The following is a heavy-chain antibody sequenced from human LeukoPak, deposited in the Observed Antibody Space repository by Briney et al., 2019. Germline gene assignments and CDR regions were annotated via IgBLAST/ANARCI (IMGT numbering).Heavy chain of an antibody. CDR3: TKSAVAGTHYYYYGMDV. D-gene: IGHD6-19*01. CDR2: VSYDGSRE. J-gene: IGHJ6*02. CDR1: GFTFSSFG. V-gene: IGHV3-30*18. Sequence: GGSLRLSCAASGFTFSSFGMHWVRQAPGKGLEWVAVVSYDGSREYYADSVKGRFIISRDSSKNTLYLQMNSLRAEDTAMYYCTKSAVAGTHYYYYGMDVWGQGTTVTVSS.